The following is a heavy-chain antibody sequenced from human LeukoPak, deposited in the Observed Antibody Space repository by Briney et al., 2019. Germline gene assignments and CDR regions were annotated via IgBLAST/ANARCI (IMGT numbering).Heavy chain of an antibody. V-gene: IGHV3-7*01. CDR1: GFTFSSYW. CDR2: IKQDGSET. Sequence: PGGSLRLSCAASGFTFSSYWMSWVRQAPGQGLEWVANIKQDGSETYYVDSVKGRFTISRDNAKNSLYLQMYSLSVEDTAVYYCARDPTRDFWSGYYSSRGGTHFDYWGQGTLVTVSS. J-gene: IGHJ4*02. CDR3: ARDPTRDFWSGYYSSRGGTHFDY. D-gene: IGHD3-3*01.